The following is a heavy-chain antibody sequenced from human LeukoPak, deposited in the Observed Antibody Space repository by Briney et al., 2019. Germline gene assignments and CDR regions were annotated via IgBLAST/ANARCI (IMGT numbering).Heavy chain of an antibody. CDR3: ARALGVYAFDI. Sequence: QPGGSLRLSWAASGFTFSSYWMHWVRQAPGKGLVWVSRINSDGSSTSYADSVKGRFTISRDNAKNTLYLQMNSLRAEDTAVYYCARALGVYAFDIWGQGTMVTVSS. CDR1: GFTFSSYW. CDR2: INSDGSST. J-gene: IGHJ3*02. D-gene: IGHD3-10*01. V-gene: IGHV3-74*01.